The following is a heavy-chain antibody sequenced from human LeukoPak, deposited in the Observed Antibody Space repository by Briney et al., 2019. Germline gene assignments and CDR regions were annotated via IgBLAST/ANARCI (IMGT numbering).Heavy chain of an antibody. CDR2: IIPIFGTA. CDR1: GGTFSSYA. D-gene: IGHD5-18*01. J-gene: IGHJ4*02. V-gene: IGHV1-69*01. CDR3: ARDRGYSYGFSS. Sequence: SVKVSCKASGGTFSSYAISWVRQAPEQGLEWMGGIIPIFGTANYAQKFQGRVTITADESTSTAYMELSSLRFEDTAVYYCARDRGYSYGFSSWGQGTLVIVSS.